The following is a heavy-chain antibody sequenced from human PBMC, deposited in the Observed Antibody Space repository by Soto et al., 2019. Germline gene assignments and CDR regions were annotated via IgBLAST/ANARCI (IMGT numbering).Heavy chain of an antibody. J-gene: IGHJ6*02. D-gene: IGHD1-1*01. CDR2: MNPNSGNT. Sequence: QVQLVQSGAEVKKPGASVKVSCKASGYTFTSYDINWVRQATGQGLEWMGWMNPNSGNTGYAQKFQGRVTMTRNTSLSTAYMELSILRSQDTAVYYFARERSGTTSMDVWGQGTTVTVSS. CDR3: ARERSGTTSMDV. V-gene: IGHV1-8*01. CDR1: GYTFTSYD.